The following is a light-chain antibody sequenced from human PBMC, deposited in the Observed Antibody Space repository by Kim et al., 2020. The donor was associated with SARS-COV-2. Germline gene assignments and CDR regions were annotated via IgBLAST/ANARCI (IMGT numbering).Light chain of an antibody. CDR3: HQYNNWPYT. CDR2: GIS. Sequence: ETAMTQSPATLSVSPGERATLSCRVSESITSNLAWYRQKPGQAPRLLISGISTRATDIPARFSGSGSGTEFTLTISSLQSEDSAVYYCHQYNNWPYTFGQGTKLEI. J-gene: IGKJ2*01. V-gene: IGKV3D-15*01. CDR1: ESITSN.